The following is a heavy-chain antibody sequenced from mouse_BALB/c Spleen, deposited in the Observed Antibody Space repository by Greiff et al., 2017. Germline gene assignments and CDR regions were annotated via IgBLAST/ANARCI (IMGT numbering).Heavy chain of an antibody. CDR1: GFSLTSYG. CDR3: ARVSYGSYYYAMDY. J-gene: IGHJ4*01. V-gene: IGHV2-9*02. D-gene: IGHD2-2*01. Sequence: VQLQESGPGLVAPSQSLSITCTVSGFSLTSYGVHWVRQPPGKGLEWLGVIWAGGSTNYNSALMSRLSISKDNSKSQVFLKMNSLQTDDTAMYYCARVSYGSYYYAMDYWGQGTSVTVSS. CDR2: IWAGGST.